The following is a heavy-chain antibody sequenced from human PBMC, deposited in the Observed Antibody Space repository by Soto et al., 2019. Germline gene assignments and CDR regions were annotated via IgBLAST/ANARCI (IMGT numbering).Heavy chain of an antibody. CDR1: GYTFTTYS. D-gene: IGHD2-8*02. CDR3: ARVADIVLIPALDY. Sequence: QVQLVQSGAEVKRPGASVNVSCKASGYTFTTYSLSWVRQAPGQGLEWMGWITPFNGDATYAQKFQDRVTLTTDPSTSTAYMELRRLRDDDTAVYYCARVADIVLIPALDYWGRGTLVIVSS. J-gene: IGHJ4*02. CDR2: ITPFNGDA. V-gene: IGHV1-18*04.